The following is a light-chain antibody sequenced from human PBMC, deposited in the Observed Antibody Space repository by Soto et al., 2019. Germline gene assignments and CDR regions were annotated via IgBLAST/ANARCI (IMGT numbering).Light chain of an antibody. V-gene: IGKV3-20*01. CDR3: QYYGSSIT. CDR1: QSVSNNY. CDR2: GAS. Sequence: EIVMTQSPGTLSLSQGERATLSCRASQSVSNNYLAWYQQKPGQAPRLLIYGASTRATGIPDRFSGSGSGTDFTLTISRLEPEDFAVYHCQYYGSSITFGQGTRLEIK. J-gene: IGKJ5*01.